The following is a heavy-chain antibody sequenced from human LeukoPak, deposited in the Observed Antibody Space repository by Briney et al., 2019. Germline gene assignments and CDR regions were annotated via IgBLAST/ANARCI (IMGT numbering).Heavy chain of an antibody. V-gene: IGHV1-8*01. CDR2: MNPNSGNT. CDR3: ARAGPYGSGSSDAFDI. CDR1: GYTFTSYD. D-gene: IGHD3-10*01. Sequence: ASVKVSCKASGYTFTSYDINWVRQATGQGLEWMGWMNPNSGNTGYAQKFQGRVTMTRNTSISTAYMELSSLRSEDTAVYYCARAGPYGSGSSDAFDIWGQGTMVAVSS. J-gene: IGHJ3*02.